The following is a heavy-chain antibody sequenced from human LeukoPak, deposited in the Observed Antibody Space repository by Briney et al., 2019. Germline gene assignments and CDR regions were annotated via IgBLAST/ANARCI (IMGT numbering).Heavy chain of an antibody. J-gene: IGHJ5*02. V-gene: IGHV3-21*01. CDR1: GFSFSSYE. CDR3: ARGRRSCNSVSCHPGWFDP. Sequence: GGSLRLSCAASGFSFSSYEMNWVRQAPGQGLEWVSFISRSSNYKYYTDSVTGRFTISRDNAKNSLYLQMNSLRAEDTAVYYCARGRRSCNSVSCHPGWFDPWDQGTLVTVSS. D-gene: IGHD2/OR15-2a*01. CDR2: ISRSSNYK.